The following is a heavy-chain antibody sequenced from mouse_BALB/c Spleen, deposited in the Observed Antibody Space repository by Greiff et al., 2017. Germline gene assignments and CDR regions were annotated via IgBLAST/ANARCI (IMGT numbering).Heavy chain of an antibody. Sequence: VKLMESGAELAKPGASVKMSCKASGYTFTSYWMHWVKQRPGQGLEWIGYINPSTGYTEYNQKFKDKATLTADKSSSTAYMQLSSLTSEDSAVYYCARVLWPYAMDYWGQGTSVTVSS. CDR3: ARVLWPYAMDY. CDR2: INPSTGYT. CDR1: GYTFTSYW. V-gene: IGHV1-7*01. D-gene: IGHD1-1*02. J-gene: IGHJ4*01.